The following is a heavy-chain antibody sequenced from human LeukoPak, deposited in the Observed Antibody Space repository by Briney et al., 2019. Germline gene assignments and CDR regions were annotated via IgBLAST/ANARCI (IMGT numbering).Heavy chain of an antibody. CDR3: ARDDPPTGYYYYYYGMDV. Sequence: PGRSLRLSCAASGFTFDDYAMHWVRQAPGKGLEWVSGINWNGGNIGYAVSVKGRFTISRDNAENSLYLQMNNLRPEDTALYYCARDDPPTGYYYYYYGMDVWGQGTTVTVSS. CDR1: GFTFDDYA. J-gene: IGHJ6*02. V-gene: IGHV3-9*01. CDR2: INWNGGNI. D-gene: IGHD1-1*01.